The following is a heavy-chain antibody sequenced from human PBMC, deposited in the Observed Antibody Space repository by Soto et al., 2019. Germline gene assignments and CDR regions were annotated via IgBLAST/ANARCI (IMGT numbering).Heavy chain of an antibody. CDR3: ARASRYYWNYMMY. CDR2: VSAYNGNT. CDR1: GYTFSNDA. J-gene: IGHJ4*02. Sequence: QVQLVQSGAAVKKPGASVKVSCKASGYTFSNDAITWVRQAPGQGLEWMGWVSAYNGNTNYAQKFKGRVTMTTDTSTSTAYMEIRSLRYDDTAVYFCARASRYYWNYMMYWGQGTLVTVSS. D-gene: IGHD1-7*01. V-gene: IGHV1-18*01.